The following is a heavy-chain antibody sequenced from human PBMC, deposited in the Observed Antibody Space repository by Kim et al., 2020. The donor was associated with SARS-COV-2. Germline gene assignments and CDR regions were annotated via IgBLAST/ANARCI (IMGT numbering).Heavy chain of an antibody. J-gene: IGHJ6*02. CDR3: ARDFGYCSGGSCYSFDYYYYYGMDV. CDR1: GFTFSDYY. Sequence: GGSLRLSCAASGFTFSDYYMSWIRQAPGKGLEWVSYISSSGSTIYYADSVKGRFTISRDNAKNSLYLQMNSLRAEDTAVYYCARDFGYCSGGSCYSFDYYYYYGMDVWGQGITVTVSS. V-gene: IGHV3-11*04. CDR2: ISSSGSTI. D-gene: IGHD2-15*01.